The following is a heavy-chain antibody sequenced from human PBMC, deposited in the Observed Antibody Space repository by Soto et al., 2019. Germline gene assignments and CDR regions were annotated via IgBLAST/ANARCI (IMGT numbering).Heavy chain of an antibody. CDR2: ISSSGSPI. D-gene: IGHD3-10*01. J-gene: IGHJ4*02. Sequence: GGSLRLSCAASGFTFSDYYMTWIRQAPGKGLEWVSYISSSGSPIYYADSVKGRFTISRDNAKNSLYLQMNSLRTEDTAIYYCARDDEGGSYCDLGYWGQGTLVTVSS. CDR1: GFTFSDYY. V-gene: IGHV3-11*04. CDR3: ARDDEGGSYCDLGY.